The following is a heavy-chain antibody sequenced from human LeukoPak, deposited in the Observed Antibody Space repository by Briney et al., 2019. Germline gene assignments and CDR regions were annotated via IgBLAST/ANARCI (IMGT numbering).Heavy chain of an antibody. Sequence: TTSETLSLTCTVSGGSISSYYWSWIRQPPGKGLEWIGRIHTSGRTNYNPSLKSRVTISVDTSKNQFSLKLSSVTAADTAVYYCAGDSDSRYGGWFDPWGQGTLVTVSS. CDR1: GGSISSYY. J-gene: IGHJ5*02. CDR2: IHTSGRT. D-gene: IGHD4-23*01. CDR3: AGDSDSRYGGWFDP. V-gene: IGHV4-4*07.